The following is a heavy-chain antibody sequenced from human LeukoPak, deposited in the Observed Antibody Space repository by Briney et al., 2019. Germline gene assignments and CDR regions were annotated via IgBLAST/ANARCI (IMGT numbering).Heavy chain of an antibody. D-gene: IGHD6-19*01. CDR2: IDWDGDK. CDR1: GFSLSTSGMR. J-gene: IGHJ4*02. CDR3: ARIRVDTSGWYEDY. V-gene: IGHV2-70*04. Sequence: SGPTLVNPTQTLTLTCTFSGFSLSTSGMRVSWIRQPPGKALEWLARIDWDGDKYYSTSLKTRLTISKDTSKNQVVLTMTNMDPVDTATYYCARIRVDTSGWYEDYWGQGTLVTVPS.